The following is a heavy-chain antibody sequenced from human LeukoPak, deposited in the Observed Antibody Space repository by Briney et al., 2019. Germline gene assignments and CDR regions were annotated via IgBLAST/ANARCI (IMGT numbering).Heavy chain of an antibody. CDR1: GFTFSSYS. J-gene: IGHJ3*02. Sequence: GSLRLSCAASGFTFSSYSMNWVRQAPGKGLEWVSSISSSSSYIYYADSVKGRFTISRDNAENSLYLQMNSLRAEDTAVYYCAREGGSYFDAIDIWGQGTMVTVSS. CDR3: AREGGSYFDAIDI. CDR2: ISSSSSYI. V-gene: IGHV3-21*01. D-gene: IGHD1-26*01.